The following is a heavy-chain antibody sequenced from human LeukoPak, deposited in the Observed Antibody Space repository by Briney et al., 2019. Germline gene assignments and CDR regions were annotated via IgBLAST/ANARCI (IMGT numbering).Heavy chain of an antibody. Sequence: GSLRLSCAASGFTFSSYEMNWVRQAPGKGLEWVSYISSSGSTIYYADSVKGRFTISRDNAKNSLYLQMNSLRAEDAAVYYCAKGRLYLDAFDIWGQGTVVTVSS. CDR1: GFTFSSYE. J-gene: IGHJ3*02. CDR2: ISSSGSTI. D-gene: IGHD2-2*02. V-gene: IGHV3-48*03. CDR3: AKGRLYLDAFDI.